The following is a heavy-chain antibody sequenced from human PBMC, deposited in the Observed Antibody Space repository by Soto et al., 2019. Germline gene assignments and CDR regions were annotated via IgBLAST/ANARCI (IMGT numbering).Heavy chain of an antibody. CDR3: ARGQVVAAQH. J-gene: IGHJ4*02. CDR2: TDHSGST. V-gene: IGHV4-30-2*01. Sequence: QLQLQESGSGLVKPSQTLSLTCAVSGGSIRSGGYSWSWIRQPPGKGLEWIGYTDHSGSTYYNPSRKSRVTTPVDRAKNQFALKLSSVTAADTAVYYCARGQVVAAQHWGQGTLVTVAS. CDR1: GGSIRSGGYS. D-gene: IGHD2-15*01.